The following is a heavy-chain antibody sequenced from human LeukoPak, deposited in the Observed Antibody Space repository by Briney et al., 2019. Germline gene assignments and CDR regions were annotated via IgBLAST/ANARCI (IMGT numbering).Heavy chain of an antibody. J-gene: IGHJ3*02. V-gene: IGHV3-74*01. CDR1: GFTFSSCW. CDR2: INSDGSST. CDR3: ARVGYYYDTLDAFDI. Sequence: SGGSLRLSCAASGFTFSSCWMHWVRQAPGKGLVWVSRINSDGSSTSYADSVKGRFTISRDNAKNTLYLQMNSLRAEDTAVYYCARVGYYYDTLDAFDIWGQGTMVTVSS. D-gene: IGHD3-22*01.